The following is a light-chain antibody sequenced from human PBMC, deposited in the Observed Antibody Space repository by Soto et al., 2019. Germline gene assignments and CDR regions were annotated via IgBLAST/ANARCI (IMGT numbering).Light chain of an antibody. V-gene: IGKV3-15*01. J-gene: IGKJ4*01. CDR2: AAS. CDR1: QSVSTN. Sequence: EIVMTQSPATLSVSPGERATLSCRASQSVSTNLAWYQQKPGQAPTRLIYAASVRATGIPARFSGSGSGTEFTLTISSLQSEDFAVSYCQQYDDRPPNLSFGGGTKVEIK. CDR3: QQYDDRPPNLS.